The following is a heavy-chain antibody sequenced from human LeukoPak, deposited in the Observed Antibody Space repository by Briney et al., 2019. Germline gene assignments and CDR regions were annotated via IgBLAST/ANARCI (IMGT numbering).Heavy chain of an antibody. CDR3: AKDKYLWELLLDY. D-gene: IGHD1-26*01. Sequence: GGSLRLSCAASGFTFSSYAMSWVRQAPGKGLEWVSAISGSGGSTYYADSVKGRFTISRDNSENTLYLQMNSLRAEDTAVYYCAKDKYLWELLLDYWGQGTLVTVSS. CDR1: GFTFSSYA. J-gene: IGHJ4*02. CDR2: ISGSGGST. V-gene: IGHV3-23*01.